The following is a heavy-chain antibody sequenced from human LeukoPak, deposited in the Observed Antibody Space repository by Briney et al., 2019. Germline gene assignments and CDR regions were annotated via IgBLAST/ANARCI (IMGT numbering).Heavy chain of an antibody. CDR1: GYTFTSYG. J-gene: IGHJ4*02. V-gene: IGHV1-18*01. Sequence: ASVKVSCKASGYTFTSYGISWVRQAPGQGLEWMGWISAYNGNTNYAQKLQGRVTMTTDTSTSTAYMELRSLRSDDTAVYYCARGRDFWSGYYMPFDYWGQGTLVTVSS. CDR3: ARGRDFWSGYYMPFDY. D-gene: IGHD3-3*01. CDR2: ISAYNGNT.